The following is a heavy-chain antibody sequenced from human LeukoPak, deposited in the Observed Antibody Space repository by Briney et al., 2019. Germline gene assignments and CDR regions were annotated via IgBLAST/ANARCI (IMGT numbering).Heavy chain of an antibody. V-gene: IGHV3-7*01. J-gene: IGHJ5*02. D-gene: IGHD2/OR15-2a*01. CDR2: IKQDGSEK. CDR3: ARGLTSSWFDP. Sequence: PGGSLRLSCAASGFTFSSYWMSWVRQAPGKGLEWVANIKQDGSEKYYVDSVKGRFTISRDNAKSSLYLQMNSLRAEDTAVYYCARGLTSSWFDPWGQGTLVTVSS. CDR1: GFTFSSYW.